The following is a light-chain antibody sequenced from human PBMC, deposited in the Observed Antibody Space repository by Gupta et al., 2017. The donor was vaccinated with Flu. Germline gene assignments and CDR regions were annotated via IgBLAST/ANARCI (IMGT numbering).Light chain of an antibody. J-gene: IGLJ2*01. CDR2: EDD. CDR1: SGDIGLNY. V-gene: IGLV6-57*01. CDR3: QSYEV. Sequence: NFMLTQPHSVSGSPGQTITISCTRTSGDIGLNYVHWYQQRPGTSPKNVIYEDDQRASGVPDRFSGSIDRSSNSASLTISGLMTEDEADYYCQSYEVFGGGTKLTVL.